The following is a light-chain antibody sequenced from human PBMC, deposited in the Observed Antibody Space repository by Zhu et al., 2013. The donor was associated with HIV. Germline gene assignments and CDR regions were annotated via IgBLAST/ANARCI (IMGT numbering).Light chain of an antibody. Sequence: EIVLTQSPGTLSLSPGERATLSCRASQSVSRSYLAWYQQRPGRTPRLLIYGAFNRAAGIPDRFSGSGSGTDFTLTISRLEPEDFAVYYCQQYGGSPRTFGQGTNLEIK. CDR1: QSVSRSY. CDR2: GAF. CDR3: QQYGGSPRT. J-gene: IGKJ2*02. V-gene: IGKV3-20*01.